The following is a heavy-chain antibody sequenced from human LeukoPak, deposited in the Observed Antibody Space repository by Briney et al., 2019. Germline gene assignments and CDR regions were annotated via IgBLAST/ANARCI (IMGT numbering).Heavy chain of an antibody. CDR3: TAGTGRSDFDY. Sequence: GGSLRLSCAASGFTFSNAWMSWVRRAPGRGLEWVGRIKRKGDDGTIDYAAPVKGRLSVSRDDSKNMLYLQMNSLKSEDTAVYYCTAGTGRSDFDYWGQGTLVTVSS. CDR2: IKRKGDDGTI. D-gene: IGHD3/OR15-3a*01. CDR1: GFTFSNAW. J-gene: IGHJ4*02. V-gene: IGHV3-15*01.